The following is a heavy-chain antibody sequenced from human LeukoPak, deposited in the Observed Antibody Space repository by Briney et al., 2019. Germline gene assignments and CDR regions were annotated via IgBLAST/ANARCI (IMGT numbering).Heavy chain of an antibody. Sequence: PEGSLRLSCAASGFTFSDYYMNWIRQTPGKGLEWISFISSSGTTVKYADSVKGRFTISRDNAENSLYLQMHSLRVEDTAVYYCARDFPGASYYFDYWGQGTLITVSS. J-gene: IGHJ4*02. CDR1: GFTFSDYY. CDR3: ARDFPGASYYFDY. CDR2: ISSSGTTV. V-gene: IGHV3-11*01. D-gene: IGHD3-10*01.